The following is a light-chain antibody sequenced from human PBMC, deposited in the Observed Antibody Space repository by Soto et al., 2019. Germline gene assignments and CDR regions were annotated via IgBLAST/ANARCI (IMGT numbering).Light chain of an antibody. CDR2: EVS. J-gene: IGLJ1*01. V-gene: IGLV2-14*01. CDR3: SSYTSSSTDV. Sequence: QSALTQPASVSGSPGQSITISCTGTSSDVGGYDYVSWYQHHTGKAPKLTIYEVSNRPSGVSNRFSVSKSGNTASLTISGLQAEDEAEYYCSSYTSSSTDVFGTGSNVTV. CDR1: SSDVGGYDY.